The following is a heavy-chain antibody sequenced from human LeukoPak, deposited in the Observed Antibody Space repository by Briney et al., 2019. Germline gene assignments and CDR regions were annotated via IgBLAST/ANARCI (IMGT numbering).Heavy chain of an antibody. J-gene: IGHJ4*02. CDR2: IIPIFGIA. V-gene: IGHV1-69*04. D-gene: IGHD5-24*01. CDR1: GGTFSSYA. CDR3: ARDSQDGYNSAFDY. Sequence: ASVKVSCKASGGTFSSYAISWVRQAPGQGLEWRGRIIPIFGIANYAQAFQGRVTITADKSTNTAYMELSSLRSEDTAVYYCARDSQDGYNSAFDYWGQGTLVTVSS.